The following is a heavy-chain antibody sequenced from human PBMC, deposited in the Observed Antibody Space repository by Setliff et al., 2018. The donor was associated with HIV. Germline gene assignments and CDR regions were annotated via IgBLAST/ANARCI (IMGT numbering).Heavy chain of an antibody. Sequence: SETLSLTCTVSGSSISGHFWTWIRQPPGKGLEWIGYIYTTGSTNYDPSLTSRVTISVDTSKNKFSLKMRSVTAADTAVYYCARVPPEYSSSSQAFDIWGQGTKVTVSS. V-gene: IGHV4-59*11. D-gene: IGHD6-6*01. CDR2: IYTTGST. CDR1: GSSISGHF. J-gene: IGHJ3*02. CDR3: ARVPPEYSSSSQAFDI.